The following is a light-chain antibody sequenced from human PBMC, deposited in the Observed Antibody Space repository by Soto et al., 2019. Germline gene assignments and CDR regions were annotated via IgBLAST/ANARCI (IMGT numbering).Light chain of an antibody. CDR1: SSDVGSYNR. J-gene: IGLJ2*01. CDR2: EVS. Sequence: QSVLTQPPSVSGSPGQSVTISCTGTSSDVGSYNRVSWYQQPPGTAPKLMIYEVSNRPSGVPDRFSGSKSVNTASLTISGLQAEDEADYYCSSYTSSSTLVFGGGTKLTVL. V-gene: IGLV2-18*02. CDR3: SSYTSSSTLV.